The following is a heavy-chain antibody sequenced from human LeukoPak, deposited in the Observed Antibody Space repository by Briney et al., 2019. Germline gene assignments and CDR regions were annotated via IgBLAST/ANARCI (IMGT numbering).Heavy chain of an antibody. CDR2: ISSSGSTI. J-gene: IGHJ4*02. Sequence: GGSLRLSCAASGFTVSSNYMSWVRQAPGKGLEWVSYISSSGSTIYYADSVKGRFTISRDNAKNSLYLQMNSLRAEDTAVYYCARGSRRYYFDYWGQGTLVTVSS. CDR3: ARGSRRYYFDY. CDR1: GFTVSSNY. V-gene: IGHV3-11*01. D-gene: IGHD6-19*01.